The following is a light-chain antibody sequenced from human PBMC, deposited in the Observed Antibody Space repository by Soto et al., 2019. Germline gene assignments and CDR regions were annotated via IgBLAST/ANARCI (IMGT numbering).Light chain of an antibody. CDR2: AAA. CDR3: QQYGSSPPIT. V-gene: IGKV3-20*01. J-gene: IGKJ5*01. Sequence: VVMAPTPDTRALSTGENDPLSSSASQSIRSSYLAWYQQTPGQTPRLLIYAAASRATGIPDRFSGSGSGTDFTLTIIRREPADVAVYYCQQYGSSPPITFGQGTRLEI. CDR1: QSIRSSY.